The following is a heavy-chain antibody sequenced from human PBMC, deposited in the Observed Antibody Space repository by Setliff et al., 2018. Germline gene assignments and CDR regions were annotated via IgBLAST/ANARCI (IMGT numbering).Heavy chain of an antibody. CDR2: IFYTGKS. CDR3: ARGLPSGWYRGFDF. Sequence: PSETLSLTCTVTGGSISPFYWNWIRQSPGKGLEWIGYIFYTGKSSYNPSLKSRVTISVDTSKNQFSLNFQSVTPADAGVYYCARGLPSGWYRGFDFWGQGSQVTVSS. V-gene: IGHV4-59*01. CDR1: GGSISPFY. J-gene: IGHJ4*02. D-gene: IGHD6-19*01.